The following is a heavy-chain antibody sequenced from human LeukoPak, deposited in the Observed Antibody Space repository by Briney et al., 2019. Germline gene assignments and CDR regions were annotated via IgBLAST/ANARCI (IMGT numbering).Heavy chain of an antibody. J-gene: IGHJ5*02. CDR1: GFTFTKSG. D-gene: IGHD3-16*01. Sequence: PGGSLRLSRAASGFTFTKSGMSWVRQAPGRGLEWVSAISGNGGRTYYADSVKGRFTISRDNSKNTLYLQMNSLRAEDTAVYYCTRAPGGRGVWFDPWGQGTLVTVSS. V-gene: IGHV3-23*01. CDR2: ISGNGGRT. CDR3: TRAPGGRGVWFDP.